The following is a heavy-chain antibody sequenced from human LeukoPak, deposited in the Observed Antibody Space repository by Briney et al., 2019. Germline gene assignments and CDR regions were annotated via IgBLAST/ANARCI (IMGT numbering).Heavy chain of an antibody. D-gene: IGHD3-10*01. CDR1: GGSISSGDYY. V-gene: IGHV4-30-4*08. Sequence: SETLSLTCTVSGGSISSGDYYWSWIRQPPGKGLEWIGYIYYSGSTYYNPSLKSRVTISVDTSKNQFSLKLSSVTAADTAVYFCARQLLWFGSGFFQPWGQGTLVTVSS. CDR3: ARQLLWFGSGFFQP. J-gene: IGHJ1*01. CDR2: IYYSGST.